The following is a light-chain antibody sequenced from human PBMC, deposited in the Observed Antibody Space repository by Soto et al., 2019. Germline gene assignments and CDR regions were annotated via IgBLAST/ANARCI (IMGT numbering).Light chain of an antibody. CDR1: QSVSSY. V-gene: IGKV3-11*01. CDR3: NARSNWPPKMYP. Sequence: EIVLTQSPATLSLSPGERATLSCRASQSVSSYLAWYQQKPGQAPRLLIYDASNRATGIPARFSGSGSGTDFTLTISSLEPKQFAVCYCNARSNWPPKMYPFGQVIKLEIK. J-gene: IGKJ2*01. CDR2: DAS.